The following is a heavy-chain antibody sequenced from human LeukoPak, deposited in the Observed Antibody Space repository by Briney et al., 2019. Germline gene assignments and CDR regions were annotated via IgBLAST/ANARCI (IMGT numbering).Heavy chain of an antibody. CDR3: AGNYGPYYFDY. CDR2: IWYDGSNK. CDR1: GFTFSDYG. D-gene: IGHD3-10*01. V-gene: IGHV3-33*01. Sequence: GRSLRLSCAASGFTFSDYGMHWVRQAPGKGLEWVAVIWYDGSNKYYADSVKGRFTISRDNSKNTLYLQMNSLRAEDTAVYYCAGNYGPYYFDYWGQGTLVTVSS. J-gene: IGHJ4*02.